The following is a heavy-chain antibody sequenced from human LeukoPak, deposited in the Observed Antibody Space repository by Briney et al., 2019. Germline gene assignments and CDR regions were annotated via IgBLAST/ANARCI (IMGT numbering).Heavy chain of an antibody. D-gene: IGHD3-16*01. CDR2: ISYGGSNK. CDR3: AKDRRSGEPSNLGY. Sequence: PPGGSLRLSCAASGFTFSSYGMHWVRQAPGKGLEWVAVISYGGSNKYYADSVKGRFTISRDNSKNTLYLQMNSLRAEDTAVYYCAKDRRSGEPSNLGYWGQGTLVTVSS. J-gene: IGHJ4*02. V-gene: IGHV3-30*18. CDR1: GFTFSSYG.